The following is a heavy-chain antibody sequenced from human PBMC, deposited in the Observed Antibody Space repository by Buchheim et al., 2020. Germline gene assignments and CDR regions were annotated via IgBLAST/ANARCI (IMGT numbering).Heavy chain of an antibody. V-gene: IGHV1-2*04. CDR2: INPNSGGT. Sequence: QEQLVQSGAEVKKPGASVKVSCKASGYTFTGYYMHWVRQAPGQGLEWMGWINPNSGGTNYAQKFQGWVTMTRDTSISTAYMELSRLRSDDTAVYYCARAALSSGWASKYYYYGMDVWGQGTT. D-gene: IGHD6-19*01. CDR3: ARAALSSGWASKYYYYGMDV. CDR1: GYTFTGYY. J-gene: IGHJ6*02.